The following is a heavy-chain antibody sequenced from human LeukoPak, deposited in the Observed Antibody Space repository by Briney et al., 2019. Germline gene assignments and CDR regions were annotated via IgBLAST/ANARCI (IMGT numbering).Heavy chain of an antibody. CDR3: AGAPPRYCSGGSFYLPFDY. V-gene: IGHV3-30-3*01. CDR2: ISYDGSNK. J-gene: IGHJ4*02. D-gene: IGHD2-15*01. Sequence: GRSLRLSCAASGFTFSSYAMHWVRQAPGKGLEWVAVISYDGSNKYYADSVKGRFTISRDNSKNTLYLQMNSLRAEDTAVYYCAGAPPRYCSGGSFYLPFDYWGQGTLVTVSS. CDR1: GFTFSSYA.